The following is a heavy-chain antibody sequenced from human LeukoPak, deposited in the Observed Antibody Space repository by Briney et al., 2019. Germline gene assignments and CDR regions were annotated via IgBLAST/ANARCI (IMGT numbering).Heavy chain of an antibody. CDR2: IRYDGSIQ. CDR1: GFTFTNYG. V-gene: IGHV3-30*02. Sequence: GGSLRLSCAASGFTFTNYGIHWVRQAPGKGLEWVAFIRYDGSIQYYTDSVKGRFTISRDNAKNSLYLQVNSLRAEDTAVYYCARDYGGSSPFDYWGQGTLVTVSS. CDR3: ARDYGGSSPFDY. D-gene: IGHD4-23*01. J-gene: IGHJ4*02.